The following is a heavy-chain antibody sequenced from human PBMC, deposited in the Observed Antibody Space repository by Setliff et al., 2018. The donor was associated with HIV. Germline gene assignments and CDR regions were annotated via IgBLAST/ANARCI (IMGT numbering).Heavy chain of an antibody. V-gene: IGHV4-61*09. CDR2: IHNSGST. CDR1: GDPMSSGSFF. Sequence: PSETLSLTCTVSGDPMSSGSFFWTWMRQAAGGRLEWIGHIHNSGSTNYNPSLKSRVTMSADTSESQFSLKLSSVTATDTAIYYCARQGLTMNPGVPAPILYFFDTWGQGILVTVSS. CDR3: ARQGLTMNPGVPAPILYFFDT. J-gene: IGHJ4*02. D-gene: IGHD3-22*01.